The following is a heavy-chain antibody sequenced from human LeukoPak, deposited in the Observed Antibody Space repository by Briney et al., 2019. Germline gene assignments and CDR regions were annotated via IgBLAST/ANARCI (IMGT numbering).Heavy chain of an antibody. CDR1: GGSFSGYY. J-gene: IGHJ4*02. D-gene: IGHD6-19*01. Sequence: SETLSLTCAVYGGSFSGYYWSWIRQPPGKGLEWIGEINHSGSTNYNPSLKSRVTISVDTSKNQSSLKLSSVTAADTAVYYCARRSGWYGYLDYWGQGTLVTVSS. V-gene: IGHV4-34*01. CDR2: INHSGST. CDR3: ARRSGWYGYLDY.